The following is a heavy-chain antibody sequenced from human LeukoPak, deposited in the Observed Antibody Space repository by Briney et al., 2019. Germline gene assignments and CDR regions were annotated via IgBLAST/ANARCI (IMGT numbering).Heavy chain of an antibody. Sequence: PSETLSLTCTVSGVSISSGNYYWTWIRQRPGKGPEWLGCLSSIGSTYYNPSLKSRLSISVGTSKNQFSLSLTSVTAADTALYYCVRDRGDYSGDPGYFDFWGQGIQVTASS. D-gene: IGHD4-23*01. CDR2: LSSIGST. V-gene: IGHV4-31*03. CDR3: VRDRGDYSGDPGYFDF. CDR1: GVSISSGNYY. J-gene: IGHJ4*02.